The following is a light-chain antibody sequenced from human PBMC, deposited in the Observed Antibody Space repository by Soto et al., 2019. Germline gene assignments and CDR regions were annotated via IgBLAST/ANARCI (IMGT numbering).Light chain of an antibody. CDR1: SGHSSYI. V-gene: IGLV4-60*03. CDR3: ETWDSNTLYG. Sequence: QLVLTQSSSASASLGSSVKLTCTLSSGHSSYIIAWHQQQPGKAPRYLMKLEGSGSYNKGSGVPYRFSGSSSGADRYLTISNLQSEDEADYYCETWDSNTLYGFGTGTKLTVL. J-gene: IGLJ1*01. CDR2: LEGSGSY.